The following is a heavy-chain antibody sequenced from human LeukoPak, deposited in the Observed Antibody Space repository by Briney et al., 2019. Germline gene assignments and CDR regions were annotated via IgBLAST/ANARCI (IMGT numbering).Heavy chain of an antibody. CDR1: GFTFSDYF. J-gene: IGHJ4*02. V-gene: IGHV3-11*04. Sequence: EGSLRLSCAASGFTFSDYFMTWIRQAPGKGLEWVSYISGSGSNKYYADSVKGRFTISRDNAKNSLYLQMNSLRDEDTAVYYCATSQSSVAGIVGDWGQGTLVTVSS. CDR2: ISGSGSNK. CDR3: ATSQSSVAGIVGD. D-gene: IGHD6-19*01.